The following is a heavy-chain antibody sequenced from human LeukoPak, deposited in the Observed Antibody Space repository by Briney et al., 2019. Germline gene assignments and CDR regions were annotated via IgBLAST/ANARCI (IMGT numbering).Heavy chain of an antibody. J-gene: IGHJ4*02. V-gene: IGHV3-33*01. D-gene: IGHD2-21*02. Sequence: GGSLRLSCAASGFIFSSYGMHWVRQAPGKGLEWVAVIWYDGSKKHHADSVKGRFTISRDNSKNTLYLQMNCLRAEDTAVYYCARDGCGGDCYLADYWGQGTLVTVSS. CDR3: ARDGCGGDCYLADY. CDR2: IWYDGSKK. CDR1: GFIFSSYG.